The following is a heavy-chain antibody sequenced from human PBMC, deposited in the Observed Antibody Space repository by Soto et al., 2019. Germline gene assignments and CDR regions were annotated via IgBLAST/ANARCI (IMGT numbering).Heavy chain of an antibody. J-gene: IGHJ4*01. V-gene: IGHV1-18*01. Sequence: ASVKVSCKASGHSSTHNGISWVRRAPGQGLEWMGWININRGDVNHAPKFQGRVTLTTDTSTTTAYMELRSLRLDDTAVYFCATDDMNRGRFDVWGHGTLVTASS. CDR2: ININRGDV. CDR3: ATDDMNRGRFDV. CDR1: GHSSTHNG.